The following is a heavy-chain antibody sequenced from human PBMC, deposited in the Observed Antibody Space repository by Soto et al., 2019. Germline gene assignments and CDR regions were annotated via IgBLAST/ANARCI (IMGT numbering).Heavy chain of an antibody. Sequence: GQSFKFSCMRSGYSFTCYWLSWVRQMPGKGLERMDRIDPRASYTNYSQSFQGHFTISADKSISTAYLQWSSLKASDTAMYYCASRYDILTGYYREDYYYGMDVWGQGTTVTVSS. J-gene: IGHJ6*02. CDR3: ASRYDILTGYYREDYYYGMDV. V-gene: IGHV5-10-1*01. CDR2: IDPRASYT. D-gene: IGHD3-9*01. CDR1: GYSFTCYW.